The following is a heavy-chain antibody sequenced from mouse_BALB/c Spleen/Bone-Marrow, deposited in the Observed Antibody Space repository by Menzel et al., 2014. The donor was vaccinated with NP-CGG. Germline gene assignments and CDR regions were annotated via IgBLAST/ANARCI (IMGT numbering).Heavy chain of an antibody. CDR3: ARELLRDYFDY. CDR1: GFAFSSYD. Sequence: EVKVVESGGGLVKPGGSLKLSCAASGFAFSSYDMSWVRQTPEKRLEWVAYISSSGGSTYYPDTVKGRFTISRDNAKNTLYLQMSSLKSEDTAMYYCARELLRDYFDYWGQGTTLTVSS. V-gene: IGHV5-12-1*01. CDR2: ISSSGGST. J-gene: IGHJ2*01. D-gene: IGHD1-1*01.